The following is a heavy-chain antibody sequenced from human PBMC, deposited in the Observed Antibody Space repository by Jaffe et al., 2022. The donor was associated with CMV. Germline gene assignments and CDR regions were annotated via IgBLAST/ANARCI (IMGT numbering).Heavy chain of an antibody. J-gene: IGHJ6*02. CDR1: GFTFTSSA. V-gene: IGHV1-58*01. CDR3: AADAGETYYYYGMDV. CDR2: IVVGSGNT. Sequence: QMQLVQSGPEVKKPGTSVKVSCKASGFTFTSSAVQWVRQARGQRLEWIGWIVVGSGNTNYAQKFQERVTITRDMSTSTAYMELSSLRSEDTAVYYCAADAGETYYYYGMDVWGQGTTVTVSS. D-gene: IGHD3-16*01.